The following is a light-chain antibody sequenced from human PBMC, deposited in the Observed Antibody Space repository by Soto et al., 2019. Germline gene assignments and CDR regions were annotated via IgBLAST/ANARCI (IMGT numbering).Light chain of an antibody. CDR2: GAS. CDR3: QQSYHTFRT. V-gene: IGKV1-39*01. J-gene: IGKJ2*01. Sequence: DIPMTQSPSSLSASVGDRVTITCRTSQSISMYLTWYQHKPGKAPKLLIYGASTLQRGVPSRFSGSGSGTDFTLTINSLQPEDVATYYFQQSYHTFRTFGQGTKREIK. CDR1: QSISMY.